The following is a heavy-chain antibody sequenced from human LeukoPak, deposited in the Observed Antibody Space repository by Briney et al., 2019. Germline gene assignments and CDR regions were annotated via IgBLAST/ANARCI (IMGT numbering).Heavy chain of an antibody. V-gene: IGHV3-23*01. CDR2: ISADSATT. J-gene: IGHJ4*02. D-gene: IGHD3-10*01. Sequence: PGGSPRLSCAASGFTFSSYAMHWVRQAPGKGLEWVSVISADSATTFYADSVKGRFTISRDNAKNTVFLQMSSLRAEDTALYYCARKSASGNYPLDYWGQGTLVTVSS. CDR3: ARKSASGNYPLDY. CDR1: GFTFSSYA.